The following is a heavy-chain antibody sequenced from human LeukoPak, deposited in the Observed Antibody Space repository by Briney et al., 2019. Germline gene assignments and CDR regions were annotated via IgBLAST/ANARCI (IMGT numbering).Heavy chain of an antibody. CDR1: GFTFTSYA. V-gene: IGHV1-3*01. Sequence: ASVKVSCKASGFTFTSYAMHWVRQAPGQRLEWMGWINAGNGNTKYSQKFQGRVTITRDTSASTAYMELSSLRSEDTAVYYCARLPYSSGWSPDYWGQGTLVTVSS. CDR2: INAGNGNT. D-gene: IGHD6-19*01. CDR3: ARLPYSSGWSPDY. J-gene: IGHJ4*02.